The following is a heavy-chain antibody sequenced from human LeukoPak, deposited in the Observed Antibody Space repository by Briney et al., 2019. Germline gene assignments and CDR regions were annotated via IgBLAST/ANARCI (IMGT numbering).Heavy chain of an antibody. Sequence: GASVKVSCKASGYTFTGYHIHWVRQAPGQGLEWMGWINPNSGGTNHAQRFQGRVTMTRDTSISTAYLELSRLRSDDTAVYYCARDHRPYDFWSGYYTAEPDYFDYWGQGTLVTVSS. V-gene: IGHV1-2*02. D-gene: IGHD3-3*01. J-gene: IGHJ4*02. CDR3: ARDHRPYDFWSGYYTAEPDYFDY. CDR2: INPNSGGT. CDR1: GYTFTGYH.